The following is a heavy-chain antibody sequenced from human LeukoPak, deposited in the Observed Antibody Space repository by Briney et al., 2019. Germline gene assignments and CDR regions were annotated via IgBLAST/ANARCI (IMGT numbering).Heavy chain of an antibody. J-gene: IGHJ4*02. CDR3: ARGARY. V-gene: IGHV3-7*01. CDR1: GFTFSSCW. D-gene: IGHD6-6*01. CDR2: IRQDGSEK. Sequence: GGSLRLSCAASGFTFSSCWMSWVRQAPGKGLEWVANIRQDGSEKYYVDSVKGRFTISRDNAKNSLYLQMNSLRAEDTAVYYCARGARYWGQGTLVTVSS.